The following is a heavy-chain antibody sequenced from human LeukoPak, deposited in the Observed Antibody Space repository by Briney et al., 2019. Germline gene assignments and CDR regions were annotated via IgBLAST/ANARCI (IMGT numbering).Heavy chain of an antibody. D-gene: IGHD6-19*01. CDR3: ARGQFIQAVAGLGDAFDI. CDR1: GGSISSFY. J-gene: IGHJ3*02. V-gene: IGHV4-59*01. Sequence: TSETLSLTCTVSGGSISSFYWSWIRQPPGKGLEWIGYIYYSGSTNYNPSLKSRVTISVDTSKNQFSLKLSSVTAADTAVYYCARGQFIQAVAGLGDAFDIWGQGTMVTVSS. CDR2: IYYSGST.